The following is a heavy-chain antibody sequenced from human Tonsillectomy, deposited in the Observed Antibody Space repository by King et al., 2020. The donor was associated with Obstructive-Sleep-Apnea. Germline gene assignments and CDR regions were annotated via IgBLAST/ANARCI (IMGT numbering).Heavy chain of an antibody. CDR3: AVWVTAIVY. CDR1: GGSISSSSYY. Sequence: QLQESGPGLVKPSETLSLTCTVSGGSISSSSYYWGWIRQPPGKVLEWIGSIYYSGSTYYNPSLKSRVTISVDTSKNQFSRKLNSVTATDTAVYYCAVWVTAIVYWGQGTLVTVSS. CDR2: IYYSGST. J-gene: IGHJ4*02. V-gene: IGHV4-39*07. D-gene: IGHD2-21*02.